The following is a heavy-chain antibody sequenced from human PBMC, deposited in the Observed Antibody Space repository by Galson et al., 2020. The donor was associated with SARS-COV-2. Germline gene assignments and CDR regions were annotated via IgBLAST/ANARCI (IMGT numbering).Heavy chain of an antibody. CDR2: IIPIFGTA. J-gene: IGHJ2*01. V-gene: IGHV1-69*13. D-gene: IGHD3-22*01. Sequence: SVKVSCKASGGTFSSYAISWVRQAPGQGLEWMGGIIPIFGTANYAQKFQGRVTITADESTSTAYMELSSLRSEDTAVYYCARLPPYDSSGYSHYWYVDLWGRGTLVTFPS. CDR3: ARLPPYDSSGYSHYWYVDL. CDR1: GGTFSSYA.